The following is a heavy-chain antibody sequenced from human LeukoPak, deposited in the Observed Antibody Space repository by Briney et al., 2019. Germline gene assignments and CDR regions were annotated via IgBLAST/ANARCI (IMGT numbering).Heavy chain of an antibody. J-gene: IGHJ4*02. Sequence: SETLSLTCTVSVGSISSSHYYWGWIRQPPGKGLEWIGSINYSGSTYYNPSLKSRVTISVDTSKNQFSLRLNSVTAADTAVYYCARLSDYWGQGTQVTVSS. CDR2: INYSGST. CDR3: ARLSDY. V-gene: IGHV4-39*01. CDR1: VGSISSSHYY.